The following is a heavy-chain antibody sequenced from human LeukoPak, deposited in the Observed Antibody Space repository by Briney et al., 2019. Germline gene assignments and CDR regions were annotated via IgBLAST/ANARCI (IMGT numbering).Heavy chain of an antibody. CDR1: GGSFSGYY. J-gene: IGHJ4*02. Sequence: SETLSLTCAVYGGSFSGYYWSWIRQPPGKGLEWIGEINHSGSTNYNPSLKSRVTISVDTSKNQFSLKLSSVTAADTAVYYCARHPYSSSLDYWSQGTLVTVSS. CDR2: INHSGST. CDR3: ARHPYSSSLDY. V-gene: IGHV4-34*01. D-gene: IGHD6-13*01.